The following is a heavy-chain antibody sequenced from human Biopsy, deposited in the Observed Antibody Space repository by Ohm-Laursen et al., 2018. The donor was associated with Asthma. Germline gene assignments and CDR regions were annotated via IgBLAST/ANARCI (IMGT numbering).Heavy chain of an antibody. V-gene: IGHV3-30*18. CDR2: VSYDGGVV. D-gene: IGHD3-3*01. Sequence: SLRLSCTASGFVFRSHAMHWVRQAPGKGLEWVAVVSYDGGVVHYADSMKGRFTISRDNAKSTLYLQMNRLRTDDTAVYFCAKRRGYSDLTDFDHWGQGTLVTVSS. CDR1: GFVFRSHA. CDR3: AKRRGYSDLTDFDH. J-gene: IGHJ4*02.